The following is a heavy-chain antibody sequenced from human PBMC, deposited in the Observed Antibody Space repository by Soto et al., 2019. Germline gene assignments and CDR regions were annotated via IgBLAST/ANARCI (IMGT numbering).Heavy chain of an antibody. Sequence: QVRLVQSGAEMKKPGSSVKVSCKVSGGDLTNSGISWVRQAPGQGLEWMGGIFPLVAMVDYSQKFQGRVTITADETTNTAYMDLGRLSSEDTAVYYCAKKDGAAFKSWGQGTLVIVSS. J-gene: IGHJ4*02. CDR1: GGDLTNSG. CDR2: IFPLVAMV. D-gene: IGHD1-26*01. CDR3: AKKDGAAFKS. V-gene: IGHV1-69*12.